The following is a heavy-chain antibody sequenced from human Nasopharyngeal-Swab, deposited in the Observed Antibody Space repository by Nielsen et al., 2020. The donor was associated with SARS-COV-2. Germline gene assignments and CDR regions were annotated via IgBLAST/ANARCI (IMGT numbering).Heavy chain of an antibody. CDR2: ITADGAAT. D-gene: IGHD2-15*01. CDR1: GFTFRSYA. V-gene: IGHV3-23*01. J-gene: IGHJ4*02. CDR3: AKGTLGFCRGGSCYPLDS. Sequence: GGPLRLSCVVSGFTFRSYAMTWVRLAPGKGLELVSVITADGAATAYVDSVKGRFTISRDNSKNTLYLQMHSLRAEDTALYYCAKGTLGFCRGGSCYPLDSWGQGTLVTVSS.